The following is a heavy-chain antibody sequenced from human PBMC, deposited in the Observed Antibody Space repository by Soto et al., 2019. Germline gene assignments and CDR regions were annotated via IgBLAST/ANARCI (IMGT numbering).Heavy chain of an antibody. D-gene: IGHD3-22*01. CDR1: VFTFISYG. CDR2: ISYDGSNK. Sequence: GWSLRLSCASSVFTFISYGMQWVRQAPGKGLEWVAVISYDGSNKYYADSVKGRFTISRDNSKNTLYLQMNSLRAEDTAVYYCAKDPDRYYYDSSDYFDYWGQGTLVTVSS. CDR3: AKDPDRYYYDSSDYFDY. J-gene: IGHJ4*02. V-gene: IGHV3-30*18.